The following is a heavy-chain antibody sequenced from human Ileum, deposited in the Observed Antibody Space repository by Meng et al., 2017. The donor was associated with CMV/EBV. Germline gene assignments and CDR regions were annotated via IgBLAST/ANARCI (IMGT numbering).Heavy chain of an antibody. Sequence: VQLQQWGAGLLQPSETLALTCGVNGGSFSSFSWTWIRQPPGKGPEWIGDINHRGTTNYSPSLKSRVTISIDTSKKQFSLRLSSLTAADTAVYYCTRGRVGDWGFDFWGQGTLVTVSS. CDR2: INHRGTT. D-gene: IGHD1-26*01. CDR3: TRGRVGDWGFDF. V-gene: IGHV4-34*02. J-gene: IGHJ4*02. CDR1: GGSFSSFS.